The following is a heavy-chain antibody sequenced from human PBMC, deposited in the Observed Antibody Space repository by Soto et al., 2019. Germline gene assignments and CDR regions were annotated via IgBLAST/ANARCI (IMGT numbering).Heavy chain of an antibody. V-gene: IGHV5-51*01. CDR2: IYPGDSDT. CDR1: GYSFTSYW. CDR3: ARPLSLVAYCGGDCYSFDY. D-gene: IGHD2-21*01. J-gene: IGHJ6*02. Sequence: GESLKISCKGSGYSFTSYWIGWVRQMPGKGLDWMGIIYPGDSDTRYSPSFQGQVTISADKSISTAYLQWSSLKASDTAMYYCARPLSLVAYCGGDCYSFDYRAQRTTVTGSS.